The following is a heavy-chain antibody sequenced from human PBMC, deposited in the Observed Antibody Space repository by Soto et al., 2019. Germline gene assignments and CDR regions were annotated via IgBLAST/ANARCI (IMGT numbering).Heavy chain of an antibody. CDR1: GGTFSSYA. D-gene: IGHD6-13*01. J-gene: IGHJ6*02. V-gene: IGHV1-69*13. CDR2: IIPIFGTA. Sequence: SVKVSCKASGGTFSSYAISWVRQAPGQGLEWMGGIIPIFGTANYAQKFQGRVTITADESTSTAYMELSSLRSEDTAVYYCASLDSSTPEIYGMDVWGQGTTVTVSS. CDR3: ASLDSSTPEIYGMDV.